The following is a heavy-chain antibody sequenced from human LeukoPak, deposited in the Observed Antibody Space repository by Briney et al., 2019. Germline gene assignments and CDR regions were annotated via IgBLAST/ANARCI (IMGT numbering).Heavy chain of an antibody. J-gene: IGHJ4*02. Sequence: GGSLRLSRAASGITFISAWMNWVRQAPGKGLEWVSYISSSGSTIYYADSVKGRFTISRDNAKNSLYLQMNSLRAEDTAVYYCARAVDYYDSSGYPSYYFDYWGQGTLVTVSS. CDR1: GITFISAW. CDR2: ISSSGSTI. CDR3: ARAVDYYDSSGYPSYYFDY. D-gene: IGHD3-22*01. V-gene: IGHV3-48*04.